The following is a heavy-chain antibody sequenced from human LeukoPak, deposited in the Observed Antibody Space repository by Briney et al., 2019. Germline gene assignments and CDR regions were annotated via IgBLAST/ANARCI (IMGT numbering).Heavy chain of an antibody. V-gene: IGHV3-21*01. CDR2: ISSSSSYI. J-gene: IGHJ5*02. CDR3: ARDVVRGTIRWFDP. D-gene: IGHD3-10*01. CDR1: GFTFSSYS. Sequence: PGGSLRLSCAASGFTFSSYSMNWVRQAPGKGLEWVSSISSSSSYIYYADSVKGRFTISRDNAKNSLYLQMNSLRAEDTAVYYCARDVVRGTIRWFDPWGQGTLVTVSS.